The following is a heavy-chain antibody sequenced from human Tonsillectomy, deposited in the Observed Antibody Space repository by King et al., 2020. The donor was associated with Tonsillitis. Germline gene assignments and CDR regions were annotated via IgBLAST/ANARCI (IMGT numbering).Heavy chain of an antibody. CDR3: AKDECYVSGSYSNFDY. Sequence: VQLVESGGGVVHPGRSLRLSCAGSGFTFSAFGMHWVRQAPGKGREWVAGISYDGGNKYFADSVKGRFTIYRDNSRNTLYLEMNSLRVEETAVYYGAKDECYVSGSYSNFDYWGQGSLVTVSS. D-gene: IGHD3-10*01. J-gene: IGHJ4*02. V-gene: IGHV3-30*18. CDR2: ISYDGGNK. CDR1: GFTFSAFG.